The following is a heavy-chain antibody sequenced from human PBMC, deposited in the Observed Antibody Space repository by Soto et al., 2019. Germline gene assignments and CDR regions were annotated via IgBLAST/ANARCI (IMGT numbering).Heavy chain of an antibody. CDR2: ISARGGSS. D-gene: IGHD1-26*01. V-gene: IGHV3-23*01. CDR1: GFSFSSYA. Sequence: EVQLLESGGDLVQPGGSLRLACAASGFSFSSYAMVWVRQAPGKGLEWVSVISARGGSSYFADPVKGRFTISRDNSKNVLSLEMNSMRAEDTGTEFCAKGSIEDSAWVDHWGPGTLVLFSS. J-gene: IGHJ4*02. CDR3: AKGSIEDSAWVDH.